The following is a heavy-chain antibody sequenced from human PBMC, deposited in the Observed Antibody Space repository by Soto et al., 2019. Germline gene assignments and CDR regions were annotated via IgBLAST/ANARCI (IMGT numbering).Heavy chain of an antibody. Sequence: QVLLQESGPGLVKPSETLSLTCTVSGGSVSSGSYYWSWIRQPPGKGLEWIGYIYYSGSTNYNPSLMSRVTLSVDTSKNQFSLKLSSVTAADTAVYYCASYSSGWYDVTYWGQGTLVTVSS. CDR2: IYYSGST. CDR1: GGSVSSGSYY. V-gene: IGHV4-61*01. D-gene: IGHD6-19*01. J-gene: IGHJ4*02. CDR3: ASYSSGWYDVTY.